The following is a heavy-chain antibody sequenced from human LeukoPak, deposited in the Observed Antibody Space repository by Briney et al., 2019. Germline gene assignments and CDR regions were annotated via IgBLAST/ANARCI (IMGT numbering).Heavy chain of an antibody. V-gene: IGHV3-7*03. Sequence: GGSLRLSCAASGFILSNHWMTWVRQAPGKGPEWVANMNKDGSEKYYVDSVKGRFTISRDTAKNSLYLQMNNLRAEDTALYYCARNNYMDVWGQGTTVIVSS. CDR3: ARNNYMDV. CDR2: MNKDGSEK. CDR1: GFILSNHW. D-gene: IGHD5-24*01. J-gene: IGHJ6*02.